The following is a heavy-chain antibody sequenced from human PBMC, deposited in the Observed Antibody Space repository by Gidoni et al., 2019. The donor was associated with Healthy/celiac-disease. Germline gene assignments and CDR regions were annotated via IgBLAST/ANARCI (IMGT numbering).Heavy chain of an antibody. CDR2: ISSSGSTI. Sequence: EGQLVESGGGLVQPGGSLSLSCAASGFTFSSYEMNWVRQAPGKGLEWVSYISSSGSTIYYADSVKGRFTISRDNDKNSLYLQMNSLRAEDTAVYYCARVRGTSSDYWGQGTLVTVSS. V-gene: IGHV3-48*03. J-gene: IGHJ4*02. D-gene: IGHD1-1*01. CDR3: ARVRGTSSDY. CDR1: GFTFSSYE.